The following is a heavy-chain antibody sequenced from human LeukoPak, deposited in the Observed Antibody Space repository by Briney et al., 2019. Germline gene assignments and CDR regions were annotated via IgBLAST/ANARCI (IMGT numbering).Heavy chain of an antibody. CDR3: ARGSDFGSHFDY. CDR1: GDSISSYY. D-gene: IGHD3-10*01. CDR2: SYYSGST. V-gene: IGHV4-59*12. Sequence: SETLSLTCTISGDSISSYYWSWIRQPPGKGLEWIGYSYYSGSTYYNPSLKSRVTMSVDTSKNQFSLKLSSVTAADTAVYYCARGSDFGSHFDYWGQGTLVTVSS. J-gene: IGHJ4*02.